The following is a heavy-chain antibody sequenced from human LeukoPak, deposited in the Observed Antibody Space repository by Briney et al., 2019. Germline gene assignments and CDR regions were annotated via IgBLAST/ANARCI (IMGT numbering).Heavy chain of an antibody. Sequence: GGSLRLSCAASGFTFSSYALSWVRQAPGKGPEWVSGIADNGATYYADSVKGRFIISRDNSLFLQMDSLRAEDTAIYYCAKVGVELHYYYYMDVWGKGTTVAVSS. D-gene: IGHD3-3*01. V-gene: IGHV3-23*01. J-gene: IGHJ6*03. CDR2: IADNGAT. CDR3: AKVGVELHYYYYMDV. CDR1: GFTFSSYA.